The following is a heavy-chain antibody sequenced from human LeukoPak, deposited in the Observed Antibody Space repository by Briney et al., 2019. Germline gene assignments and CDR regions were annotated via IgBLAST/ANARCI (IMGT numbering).Heavy chain of an antibody. CDR1: GYTFTSYG. J-gene: IGHJ4*02. D-gene: IGHD6-19*01. V-gene: IGHV1-18*01. CDR2: ISAYNGNT. CDR3: ARDLGGWPNFDY. Sequence: RVASVNVSCKASGYTFTSYGISWVRQAPGQGLEWMGWISAYNGNTNYAQKLQGRVTMTTDTSTSTAYMELRSLRSDDTAVYYCARDLGGWPNFDYWGQGTLVTVSS.